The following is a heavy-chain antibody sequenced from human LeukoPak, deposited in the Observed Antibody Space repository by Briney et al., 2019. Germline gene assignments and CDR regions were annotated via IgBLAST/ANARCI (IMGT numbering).Heavy chain of an antibody. J-gene: IGHJ4*02. CDR3: AREGDSSSGAIDY. Sequence: ASVTVSCKASGYTFTSYDINWVRQAPGQGLEWMGWMNPNSGNTGYAQKFQGRVTMTRNTSISTAYMELSSLRSEDTAVYYCAREGDSSSGAIDYWGQGTLVTVSS. V-gene: IGHV1-8*01. CDR2: MNPNSGNT. D-gene: IGHD6-13*01. CDR1: GYTFTSYD.